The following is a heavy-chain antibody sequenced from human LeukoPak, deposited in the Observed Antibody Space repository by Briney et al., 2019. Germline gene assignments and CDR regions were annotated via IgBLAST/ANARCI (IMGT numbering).Heavy chain of an antibody. V-gene: IGHV4-34*01. CDR3: ARDDSSSWGNNWFDP. Sequence: SETLSLTCAVYGGSFSGYYWSWIRQPPGKGLEWIGEINHSGSTNYNPSLKSRVTISVDTSKNQFSLKLSSVTAADTAVYYCARDDSSSWGNNWFDPWGQGTLVTVSS. CDR2: INHSGST. CDR1: GGSFSGYY. J-gene: IGHJ5*02. D-gene: IGHD6-13*01.